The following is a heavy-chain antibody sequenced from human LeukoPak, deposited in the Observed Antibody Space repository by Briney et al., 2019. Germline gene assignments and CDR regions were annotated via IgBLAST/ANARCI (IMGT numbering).Heavy chain of an antibody. CDR3: AKDKAPGYCSSTSCYAELSY. D-gene: IGHD2-2*01. V-gene: IGHV3-9*01. CDR2: ISWNSGSI. CDR1: GFTFDDYA. J-gene: IGHJ4*02. Sequence: GGSLRLSYAASGFTFDDYAMHWVREAPGKGLEWVSGISWNSGSIGNADSVKGRFTISRDNAKNSLYLQMNSLRAEDTALYYCAKDKAPGYCSSTSCYAELSYWGQGTLVTVSS.